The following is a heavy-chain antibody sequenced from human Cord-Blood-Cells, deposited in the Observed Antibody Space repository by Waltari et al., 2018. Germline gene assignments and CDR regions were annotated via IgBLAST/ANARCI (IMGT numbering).Heavy chain of an antibody. D-gene: IGHD6-6*01. V-gene: IGHV1-18*01. Sequence: QVQLVQSGAEVKKPGASAKAFCKPIGYTFTSYGIRSVRQAPGQGLEWMGWISAYNGNTNYAQKLQGRVTMTTDTSTSTAYMELRSLRSDDTAVYYCARSHEAARHDAFDIWGQGTMVTVSS. J-gene: IGHJ3*02. CDR3: ARSHEAARHDAFDI. CDR1: GYTFTSYG. CDR2: ISAYNGNT.